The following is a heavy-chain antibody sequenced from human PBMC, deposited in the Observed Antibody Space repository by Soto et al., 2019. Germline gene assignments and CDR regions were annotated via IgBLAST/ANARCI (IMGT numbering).Heavy chain of an antibody. V-gene: IGHV3-23*01. CDR1: GFTFSSYA. D-gene: IGHD3-22*01. CDR2: ISGSGGST. J-gene: IGHJ4*02. CDR3: VKDTYYHDRSGYYIFDD. Sequence: PGGSLRLSCAASGFTFSSYAMSWVRQAPGKGLEWVSAISGSGGSTYYADSVKGRFTISRDNSKNSLYLQMNSLGAEDTAAYYCVKDTYYHDRSGYYIFDDWGQGTLVTVSS.